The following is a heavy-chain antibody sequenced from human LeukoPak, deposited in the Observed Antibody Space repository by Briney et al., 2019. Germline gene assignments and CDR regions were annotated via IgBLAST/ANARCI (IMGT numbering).Heavy chain of an antibody. CDR3: ARDPSRGSVRCRAFDI. V-gene: IGHV3-11*01. D-gene: IGHD5/OR15-5a*01. J-gene: IGHJ3*02. Sequence: GGSLRLSCAASGFTFSDYYMSWIRQAPGKGLEWVSYISSSGSTIYYADSVKGRFTISRDNAKNSLYLQMNSLRAEDTAVYYCARDPSRGSVRCRAFDIWGQGTMVTVSS. CDR2: ISSSGSTI. CDR1: GFTFSDYY.